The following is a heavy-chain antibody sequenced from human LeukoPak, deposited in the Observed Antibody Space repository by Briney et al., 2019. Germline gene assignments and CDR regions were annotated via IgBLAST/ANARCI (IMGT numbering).Heavy chain of an antibody. V-gene: IGHV1-8*01. Sequence: ASVQVSCKASGYTFRDYDINWVRQATGQGLEWMGWINPNSGNAGYAQKFQGRVTMTRNTSISTAYMELSSLRSEDTAVYYCARALAWGGSSYSYYYMDVWDKGTTVTVSS. CDR3: ARALAWGGSSYSYYYMDV. CDR2: INPNSGNA. D-gene: IGHD1-26*01. J-gene: IGHJ6*03. CDR1: GYTFRDYD.